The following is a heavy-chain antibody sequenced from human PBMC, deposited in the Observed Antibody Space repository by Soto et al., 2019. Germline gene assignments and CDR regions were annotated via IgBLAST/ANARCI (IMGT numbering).Heavy chain of an antibody. D-gene: IGHD6-19*01. CDR1: GGSISSSSYY. Sequence: QLQLQESGPGLVKPSETLSLTCTVSGGSISSSSYYWGWIRQPPGKGLEWIGSIYYSGSTYYNPSLKRRVTISVDTSKNQFSLKLSSVTAADTAVYYCARQGAVAGRDFDYWGQGTLVTVSS. J-gene: IGHJ4*02. CDR3: ARQGAVAGRDFDY. V-gene: IGHV4-39*01. CDR2: IYYSGST.